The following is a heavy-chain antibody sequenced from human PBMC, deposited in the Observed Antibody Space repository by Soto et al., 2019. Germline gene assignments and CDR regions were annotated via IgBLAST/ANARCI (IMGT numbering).Heavy chain of an antibody. CDR1: GFTFSSYW. Sequence: GGSLRLSCAASGFTFSSYWMSWVRQAPGKGLEWVANIKQDGSEKYYVDSVKGRFTISRDKAKNSLYLQMNSLRAEDTAVYYCARDRGNWQLGPDYWGQGTMVTVSS. V-gene: IGHV3-7*03. CDR3: ARDRGNWQLGPDY. CDR2: IKQDGSEK. J-gene: IGHJ4*01. D-gene: IGHD1-1*01.